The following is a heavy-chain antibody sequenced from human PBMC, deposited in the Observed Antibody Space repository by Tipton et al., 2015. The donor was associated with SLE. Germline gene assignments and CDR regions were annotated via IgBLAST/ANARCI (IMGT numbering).Heavy chain of an antibody. J-gene: IGHJ4*02. D-gene: IGHD6-19*01. CDR3: AKDRYSSGWYYFDY. CDR1: GFMFRDYA. V-gene: IGHV3-49*04. CDR2: VRSKAYGGAT. Sequence: RSLRLSCTGSGFMFRDYAMTWVRQAPGKGLERVAIVRSKAYGGATEYAASVKDRLTISRDDSKSVAYLQMNSLRAEDTALYYCAKDRYSSGWYYFDYWGQGTLVTVSS.